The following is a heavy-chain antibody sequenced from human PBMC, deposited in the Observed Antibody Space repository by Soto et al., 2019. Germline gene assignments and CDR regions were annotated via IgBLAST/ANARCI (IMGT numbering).Heavy chain of an antibody. CDR3: ARVYDYGGPPPRRWFDP. D-gene: IGHD4-17*01. J-gene: IGHJ5*02. CDR2: IYYSGST. CDR1: GGSIYRGDYY. Sequence: PSVTLSLTCTVSGGSIYRGDYYWGWIRQPPGKGLEWIGYIYYSGSTYYNPSLKSRLTISLDTSKNQFSLKLSSVTAADTAVYYCARVYDYGGPPPRRWFDPWGQGTLVTVSS. V-gene: IGHV4-30-4*01.